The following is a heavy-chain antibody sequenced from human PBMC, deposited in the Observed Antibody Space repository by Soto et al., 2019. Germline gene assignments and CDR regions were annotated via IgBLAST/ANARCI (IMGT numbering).Heavy chain of an antibody. D-gene: IGHD2-2*01. CDR1: GCSLISYY. J-gene: IGHJ6*02. CDR2: IYYSGGT. Sequence: ELRFLTCSGSGCSLISYYWSWIRQPPGKGLEWIGYIYYSGGTNYNPSHKSRVTISVDTSKNQFSLKLSSVTAADTAVYYCARSDIVVVPAYYYYGMDVWGQGTTVTVS. V-gene: IGHV4-59*01. CDR3: ARSDIVVVPAYYYYGMDV.